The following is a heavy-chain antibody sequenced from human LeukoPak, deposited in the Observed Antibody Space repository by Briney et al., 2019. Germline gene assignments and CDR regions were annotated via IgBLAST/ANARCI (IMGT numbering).Heavy chain of an antibody. J-gene: IGHJ4*02. CDR3: ARELQRYYDSFGY. D-gene: IGHD3-22*01. V-gene: IGHV3-30*03. CDR1: GFTFSSYG. Sequence: GRSLRLSCAASGFTFSSYGMHWVRQAPGKGLEWVAVISYDGSNKYYADSVKVRFTISRDNSKNTLYLQMNSLRAEDTAVYYCARELQRYYDSFGYWGQGTLVTVSS. CDR2: ISYDGSNK.